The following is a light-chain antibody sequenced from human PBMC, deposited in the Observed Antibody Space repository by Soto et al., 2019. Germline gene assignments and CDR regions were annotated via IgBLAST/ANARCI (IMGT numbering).Light chain of an antibody. J-gene: IGLJ1*01. Sequence: SVLTQPPPAAGAPGQSVTISCTGNSSEGGGYNYVSWYQQHPGKAPKLIIYEVYKRPSGVPDRFSGSKSGNTAALTVSGLQAEDEADYYCSSYVGTNSYVFGTGTKVTVL. CDR1: SSEGGGYNY. CDR2: EVY. V-gene: IGLV2-8*01. CDR3: SSYVGTNSYV.